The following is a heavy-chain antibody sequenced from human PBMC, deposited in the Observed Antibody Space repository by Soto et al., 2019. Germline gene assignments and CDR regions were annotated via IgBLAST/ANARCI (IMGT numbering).Heavy chain of an antibody. Sequence: QVQLVQSGAEVKKPGSSVNVSCKASGGTFSSYAISWVRQAPGQGLEWMGGIIPIFGTETYAQKLQGRDTITANEATSTAYMELSRLGSEDTAVYYCASDYGSGRTEFDYWGQGTLVTVSS. D-gene: IGHD3-10*01. CDR1: GGTFSSYA. CDR2: IIPIFGTE. V-gene: IGHV1-69*01. J-gene: IGHJ4*02. CDR3: ASDYGSGRTEFDY.